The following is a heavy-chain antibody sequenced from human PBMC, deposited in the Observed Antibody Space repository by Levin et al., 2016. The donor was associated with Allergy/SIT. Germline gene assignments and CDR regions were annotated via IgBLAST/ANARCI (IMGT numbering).Heavy chain of an antibody. CDR3: ARRRSSEYYFDY. Sequence: SETLSLTCVVSGDSFSKTAWWSWVRQSPGKGLEWIGEVSHTGTTDYNPSLKSRLTISVDKPKNQFSLNLTSLTAADTAVYFCARRRSSEYYFDYWGQGKLITVSS. D-gene: IGHD2-15*01. CDR2: VSHTGTT. J-gene: IGHJ4*02. CDR1: GDSFSKTAW. V-gene: IGHV4-4*02.